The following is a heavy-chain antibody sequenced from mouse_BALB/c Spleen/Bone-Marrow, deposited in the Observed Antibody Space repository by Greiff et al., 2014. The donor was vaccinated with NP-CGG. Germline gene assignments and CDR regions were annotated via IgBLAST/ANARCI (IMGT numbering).Heavy chain of an antibody. CDR1: GYAFTIYL. CDR2: INPGSGGS. J-gene: IGHJ2*01. CDR3: ARLRRDDFDY. D-gene: IGHD3-3*01. V-gene: IGHV1-54*01. Sequence: VQLKESGAELVRPGTSVKVSCKASGYAFTIYLIEWIRQRPGQGLEWIGVINPGSGGSNYNEKFKGKATLTADKSSSTAYMQLSSRTSDDSAVYFCARLRRDDFDYWGQGTPLTVSS.